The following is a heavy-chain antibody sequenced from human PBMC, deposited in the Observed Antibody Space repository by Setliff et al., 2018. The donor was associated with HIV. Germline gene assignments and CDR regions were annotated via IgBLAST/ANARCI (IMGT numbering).Heavy chain of an antibody. CDR3: AKNPKYISGWFQYYFDY. D-gene: IGHD6-19*01. CDR1: ATFTNVD. V-gene: IGHV1-8*01. CDR2: MNPNSGVS. Sequence: ASVKVSCKASATFTNVDIHWLRRATGQGLEWMGWMNPNSGVSGYGQKFQGRVTMTRDTSISTAYMELSSLTSEDTAVYYCAKNPKYISGWFQYYFDYWGQGALVTVSS. J-gene: IGHJ4*02.